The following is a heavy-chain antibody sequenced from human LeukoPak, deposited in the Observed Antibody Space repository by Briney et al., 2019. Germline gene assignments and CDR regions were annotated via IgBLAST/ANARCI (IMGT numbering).Heavy chain of an antibody. D-gene: IGHD6-13*01. CDR1: GYTFTGYY. CDR2: INPNSGGT. Sequence: GASVKVSCKASGYTFTGYYMHWVRQAPGQGLEWMGWINPNSGGTNYAQKFQGRVTMTRDTSISTAYMELSRLRSDDTAVYYCARDKYIAAAGTYRNYYYYYMDVWGKGTTVTISS. CDR3: ARDKYIAAAGTYRNYYYYYMDV. V-gene: IGHV1-2*02. J-gene: IGHJ6*03.